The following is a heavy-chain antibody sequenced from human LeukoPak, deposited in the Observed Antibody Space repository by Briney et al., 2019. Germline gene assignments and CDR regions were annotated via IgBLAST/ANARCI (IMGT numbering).Heavy chain of an antibody. Sequence: GGSLRLSCAASVFTFSSYGMHWVRQAPGKGLVWVLRINGEGSETMYADSVKGRFTISRDNAKNTLYLQMNSLRAEDTAVYYCARVRMGDDFNPFDYWGQGTLVTVSS. D-gene: IGHD3-16*01. CDR1: VFTFSSYG. CDR2: INGEGSET. V-gene: IGHV3-74*03. J-gene: IGHJ4*02. CDR3: ARVRMGDDFNPFDY.